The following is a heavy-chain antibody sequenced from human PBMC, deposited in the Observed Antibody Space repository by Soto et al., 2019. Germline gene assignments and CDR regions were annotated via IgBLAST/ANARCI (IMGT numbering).Heavy chain of an antibody. D-gene: IGHD6-13*01. CDR1: GFTCSSYG. J-gene: IGHJ4*02. CDR3: AKAGSWYSFFGY. V-gene: IGHV3-30*18. Sequence: GGSLRLSCAASGFTCSSYGMHWVRQAPGKGLEWVAVISYDGSNKYYADSVKGRFTISRDNSKNTLYLQMNSLRAEDTAVYYCAKAGSWYSFFGYWGQGTLVTVSS. CDR2: ISYDGSNK.